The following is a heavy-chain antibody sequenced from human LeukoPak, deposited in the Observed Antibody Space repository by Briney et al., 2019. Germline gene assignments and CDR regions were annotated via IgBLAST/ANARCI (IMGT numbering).Heavy chain of an antibody. Sequence: GGSLRLSCAASGFTFSSYAMSWVRQAPGKGLEWVSAISGSGGSTYYADSVKGRFTISRDNSKNTLYLQMNSLRAEDTAVYYCAKVHDNVVGGGLDPWGQGTLVTVSS. J-gene: IGHJ5*02. CDR3: AKVHDNVVGGGLDP. D-gene: IGHD2-2*01. CDR2: ISGSGGST. V-gene: IGHV3-23*01. CDR1: GFTFSSYA.